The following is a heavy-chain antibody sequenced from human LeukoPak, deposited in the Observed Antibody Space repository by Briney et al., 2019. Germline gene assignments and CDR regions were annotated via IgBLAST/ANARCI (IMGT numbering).Heavy chain of an antibody. CDR1: GFTFSTYA. Sequence: GGSLRLSCTASGFTFSTYAMTWVRQAPGKGLEWISSMSSGSSYIYYADSVRGRFTIPRDNTKNSLYLEMNNLTGEDTAIYYCARDRPTGASRVFVVQWGQGTPVTVSS. CDR2: MSSGSSYI. D-gene: IGHD2-21*01. J-gene: IGHJ4*02. V-gene: IGHV3-21*06. CDR3: ARDRPTGASRVFVVQ.